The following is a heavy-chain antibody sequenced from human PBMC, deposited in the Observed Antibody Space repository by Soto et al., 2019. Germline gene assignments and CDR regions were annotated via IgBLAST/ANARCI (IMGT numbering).Heavy chain of an antibody. CDR1: GFTFSNYA. J-gene: IGHJ4*02. D-gene: IGHD6-19*01. V-gene: IGHV3-30-3*01. CDR3: ARDTSYSSGWMGDY. CDR2: ISHDGSNK. Sequence: QVQLVESGGGVVQPGRSLRLSCAASGFTFSNYAMHWVRQAPGKGLEWVAVISHDGSNKYYADSVKGRFTISRDNSKNTLYLQMNSLRAEDTAVYYCARDTSYSSGWMGDYWGQGTLVTVSS.